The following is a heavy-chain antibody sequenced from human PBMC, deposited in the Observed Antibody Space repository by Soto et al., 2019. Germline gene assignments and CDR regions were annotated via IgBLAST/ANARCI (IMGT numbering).Heavy chain of an antibody. CDR3: ARDPNRSTWRNIDS. J-gene: IGHJ4*02. Sequence: QVQLLQSGPEVKKPGASVKVSCKASGYTFTNHGISWVRQAPGQGLEWVGWINTFHGNTDYAQTLQGRVALTTDTSTRTAYMDLRGLRSDATAVYFCARDPNRSTWRNIDSWGQGTLVTFSS. D-gene: IGHD6-13*01. V-gene: IGHV1-18*01. CDR2: INTFHGNT. CDR1: GYTFTNHG.